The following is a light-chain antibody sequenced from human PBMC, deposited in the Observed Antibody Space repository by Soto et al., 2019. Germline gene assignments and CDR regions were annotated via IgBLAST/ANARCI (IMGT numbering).Light chain of an antibody. CDR1: QRGSSY. Sequence: EIVLTQSPSTLSLSPGERAILSCRASQRGSSYLSCYQQKPGQAPRLLIYDASNRAIGIPARFSGSGSGTDLALTISSIKPEDFSVYSSQQRINWPTFGQGTKVEI. CDR3: QQRINWPT. V-gene: IGKV3-11*01. CDR2: DAS. J-gene: IGKJ1*01.